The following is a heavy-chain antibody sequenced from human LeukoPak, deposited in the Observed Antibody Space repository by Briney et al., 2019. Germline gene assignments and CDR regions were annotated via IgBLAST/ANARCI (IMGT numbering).Heavy chain of an antibody. CDR3: ARDLDSSSRLIGY. D-gene: IGHD6-13*01. Sequence: GGSLRLSCAASGFTFSSYAMHWVRQAPGKGLEWVAVISYDGSNKYYADSVKGRFTISRDNSKNTLYLQMNSLGAEDTAVYYCARDLDSSSRLIGYWGQGTLVTVSS. V-gene: IGHV3-30*04. CDR2: ISYDGSNK. J-gene: IGHJ4*02. CDR1: GFTFSSYA.